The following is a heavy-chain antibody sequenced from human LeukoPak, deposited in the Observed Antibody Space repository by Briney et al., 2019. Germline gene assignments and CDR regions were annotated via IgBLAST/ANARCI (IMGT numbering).Heavy chain of an antibody. CDR3: ARVRDFFDY. CDR2: ISSSGRPI. Sequence: GGSLRLSCAASGFTFRSYEMKGVRQAPGKGREWVSYISSSGRPIFYADSVKGRFTNPRDDAKNSLHLQMNRQRVEDTAVYYCARVRDFFDYWGQGTLVTVSS. D-gene: IGHD3-3*01. V-gene: IGHV3-48*03. J-gene: IGHJ4*02. CDR1: GFTFRSYE.